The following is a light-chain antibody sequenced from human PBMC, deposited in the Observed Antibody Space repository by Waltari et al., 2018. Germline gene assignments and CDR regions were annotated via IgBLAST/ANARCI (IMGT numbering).Light chain of an antibody. CDR1: ESVRRA. V-gene: IGKV3-20*01. J-gene: IGKJ1*01. CDR2: DAS. Sequence: EIVLTQSPGTLSLCPGESATLSCRASESVRRALAWYQQRPGQAPRLLIYDASARATGIPDRFSGSGSGTDFSLTISRLEPEDFALYYCQHYRSLPVTFGQGTKVEIK. CDR3: QHYRSLPVT.